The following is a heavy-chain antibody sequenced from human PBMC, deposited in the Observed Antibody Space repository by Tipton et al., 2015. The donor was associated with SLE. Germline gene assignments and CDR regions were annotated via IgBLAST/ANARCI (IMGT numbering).Heavy chain of an antibody. CDR1: GGSISSSSYY. J-gene: IGHJ4*02. D-gene: IGHD5-12*01. Sequence: TLSLTCTVSGGSISSSSYYWGWIRQPPGKGLEWIGYIYNSGGTDYNPSLKSRVTISADTSKNHFSLNLSSVTAADTAVYYCARGGVGGYDYFDYWGQGALVTVSS. V-gene: IGHV4-31*03. CDR3: ARGGVGGYDYFDY. CDR2: IYNSGGT.